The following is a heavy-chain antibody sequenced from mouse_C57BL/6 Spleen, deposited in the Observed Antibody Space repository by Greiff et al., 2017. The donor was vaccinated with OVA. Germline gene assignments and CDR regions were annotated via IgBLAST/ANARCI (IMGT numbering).Heavy chain of an antibody. CDR1: GYAFSSSW. CDR3: ARYYGSSSYYFDD. Sequence: QVQLKQSGPELVKPGASVKISCKASGYAFSSSWMNWVKQRPGKGLEWIGRIYPGDGATNYNGKFKGKATLTADKSSSTAYMQLSSLTSEDSAVYFCARYYGSSSYYFDDWGQGTTLTVSS. CDR2: IYPGDGAT. J-gene: IGHJ2*01. D-gene: IGHD1-1*01. V-gene: IGHV1-82*01.